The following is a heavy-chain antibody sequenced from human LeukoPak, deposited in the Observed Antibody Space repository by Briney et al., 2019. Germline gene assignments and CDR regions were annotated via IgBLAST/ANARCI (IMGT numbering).Heavy chain of an antibody. CDR3: ALVTKWELGGGFDY. CDR1: GYSISSGYY. Sequence: PSETLSLTCTVSGYSISSGYYWGWIRQPPGKGLEWIGSIYHSGSTYYNPSLKSRVTISVDTSKNQFSLKLSSVTAADTAVYYCALVTKWELGGGFDYWGQGTLVTVSS. D-gene: IGHD1-26*01. J-gene: IGHJ4*02. CDR2: IYHSGST. V-gene: IGHV4-38-2*02.